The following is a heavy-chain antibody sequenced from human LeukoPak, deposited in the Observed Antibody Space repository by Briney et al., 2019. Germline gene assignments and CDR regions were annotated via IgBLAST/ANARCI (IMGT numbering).Heavy chain of an antibody. D-gene: IGHD3-22*01. CDR2: ISAYNGNT. CDR3: ARDFSHSLTNYYDSSGYFPFDY. J-gene: IGHJ4*02. V-gene: IGHV1-18*01. Sequence: AXVKVSCKASGYIFTSYGISWVRQAPGQGLEWMGWISAYNGNTNYAQKLQGRVTMTTDTSTSTAYMELRSLRSDDTAVYYCARDFSHSLTNYYDSSGYFPFDYWGQGTLVTVSS. CDR1: GYIFTSYG.